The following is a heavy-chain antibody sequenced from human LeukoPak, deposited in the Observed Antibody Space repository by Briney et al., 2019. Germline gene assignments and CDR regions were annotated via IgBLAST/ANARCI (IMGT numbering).Heavy chain of an antibody. D-gene: IGHD3-22*01. J-gene: IGHJ5*02. V-gene: IGHV4-4*07. CDR3: ARDSSGYSSWFDP. Sequence: SETLSLTCSVSGGSISRYHCSWIRQPAGKGPEWIGRIYTTGSTNYNPSLKSRVTMSVDTSKNQFSLKLSSVTAADTAVYYCARDSSGYSSWFDPWGQGTLVTVSS. CDR2: IYTTGST. CDR1: GGSISRYH.